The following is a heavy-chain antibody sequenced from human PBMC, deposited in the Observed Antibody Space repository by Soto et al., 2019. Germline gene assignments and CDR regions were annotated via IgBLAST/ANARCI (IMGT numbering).Heavy chain of an antibody. CDR1: GGSISRSVYY. Sequence: QVQLQESGPGLVKPSQTLSLTCAVSGGSISRSVYYCNWIRQHPGKGLEWIGYIHNSGTTYYNPSLKRRLHCSVDTSKNHFSLKLSSVTTADTAVYYCARGPIVRGVVGWYFDLWGRGTLVTVSS. V-gene: IGHV4-31*11. J-gene: IGHJ2*01. D-gene: IGHD3-10*01. CDR3: ARGPIVRGVVGWYFDL. CDR2: IHNSGTT.